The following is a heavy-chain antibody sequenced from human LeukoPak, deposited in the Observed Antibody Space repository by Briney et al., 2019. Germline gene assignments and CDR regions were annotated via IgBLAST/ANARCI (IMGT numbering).Heavy chain of an antibody. CDR2: IDPSDSYT. D-gene: IGHD4-23*01. Sequence: GSLKISWKGSGXSFTNYWISWVRQMPGKGLEWMGRIDPSDSYTNYSPSFQGHVTISADKSISTAYLQWGSLKASDTAMYYCARWVRDFDYWGQGTLVTVSS. V-gene: IGHV5-10-1*01. CDR1: GXSFTNYW. J-gene: IGHJ4*02. CDR3: ARWVRDFDY.